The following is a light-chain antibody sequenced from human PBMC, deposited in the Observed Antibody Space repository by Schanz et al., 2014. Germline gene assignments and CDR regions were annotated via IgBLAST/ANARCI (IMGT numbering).Light chain of an antibody. CDR1: QSVSSSY. CDR3: QQRSNWPLT. Sequence: EIVLAQSPGTLSLSPGERATLSCRASQSVSSSYLAWYQQKPGQAPRVLIYGASSRATGIPDRFSGSGSGTDFTLTISSLEPEDFAVYYCQQRSNWPLTFGGGTKVEIK. J-gene: IGKJ4*01. V-gene: IGKV3D-20*02. CDR2: GAS.